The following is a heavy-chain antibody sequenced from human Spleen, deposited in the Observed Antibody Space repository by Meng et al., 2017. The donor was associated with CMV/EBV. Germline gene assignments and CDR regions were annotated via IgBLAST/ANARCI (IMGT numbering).Heavy chain of an antibody. CDR1: GDSVSSTSYF. CDR3: AREYEVFED. J-gene: IGHJ4*02. Sequence: SLTCTVSGDSVSSTSYFWDWIRQSPGKGLEWMGSIHHSGSTYYNPSLKSRITISVDTSKNQVSLKLSSVTAADTAVYYCAREYEVFEDWGQGILVTVSS. CDR2: IHHSGST. V-gene: IGHV4-39*02. D-gene: IGHD3-3*01.